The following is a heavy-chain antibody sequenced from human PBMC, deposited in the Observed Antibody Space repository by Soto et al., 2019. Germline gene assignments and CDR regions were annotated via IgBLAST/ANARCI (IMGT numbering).Heavy chain of an antibody. J-gene: IGHJ4*02. CDR1: GFTFSSYA. Sequence: EVQLVESGGGLVQPGGSLRLSCAASGFTFSSYAMHWVRQAPGKGLEFVSAISGNGGNTHYANSVRGRFTISRANSKNTLYLPMGGLRADDMAVYYCARGRSNRGGYSPVFDSWGQGTLVTVSS. D-gene: IGHD2-15*01. CDR3: ARGRSNRGGYSPVFDS. V-gene: IGHV3-64*01. CDR2: ISGNGGNT.